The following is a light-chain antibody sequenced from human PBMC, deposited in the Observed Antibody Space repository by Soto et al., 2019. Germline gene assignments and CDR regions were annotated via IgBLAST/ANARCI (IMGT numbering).Light chain of an antibody. Sequence: SSELTQPPSVSVSPGQSASIACAGDKLGDNYACWYQQKPRQPPVLVIYQDSKRPSRITERFTGSNSGNTATLTISGTQAMDEADYYCQTWDSSTVVFGGGTKLTVL. CDR2: QDS. V-gene: IGLV3-1*01. CDR1: KLGDNY. CDR3: QTWDSSTVV. J-gene: IGLJ2*01.